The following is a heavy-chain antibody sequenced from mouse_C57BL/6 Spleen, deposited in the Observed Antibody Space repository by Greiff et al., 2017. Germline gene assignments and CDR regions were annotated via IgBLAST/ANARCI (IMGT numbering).Heavy chain of an antibody. J-gene: IGHJ2*01. CDR3: ARGGTTVGYFDY. Sequence: EVMLVESEGGLVQPGSSMKLSCTASGFTFSDYYMAWVRQVPEKGLEWVANINYDGSSTYYLDSLKSRFIISRDNAKNILYLQMSSLKSEDTATYYCARGGTTVGYFDYWGQGTTLTVSS. CDR2: INYDGSST. CDR1: GFTFSDYY. V-gene: IGHV5-16*01. D-gene: IGHD1-1*01.